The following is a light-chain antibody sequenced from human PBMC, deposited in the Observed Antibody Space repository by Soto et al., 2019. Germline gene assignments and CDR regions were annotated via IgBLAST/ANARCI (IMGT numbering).Light chain of an antibody. Sequence: SVLTQPPSVSGAPGQRVTISCTGSSSNIGARYDVHWYQQLPGTAPKLLIYGNNNRPSGVPDRFSGSKSGTSASLAITGLQAEDEADYYCQSFDSSLSGSLVFGGGTQLTVL. CDR1: SSNIGARYD. J-gene: IGLJ2*01. V-gene: IGLV1-40*01. CDR3: QSFDSSLSGSLV. CDR2: GNN.